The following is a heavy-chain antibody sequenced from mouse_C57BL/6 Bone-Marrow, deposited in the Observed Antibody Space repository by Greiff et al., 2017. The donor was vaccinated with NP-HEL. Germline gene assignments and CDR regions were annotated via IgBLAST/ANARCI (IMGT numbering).Heavy chain of an antibody. J-gene: IGHJ2*01. CDR3: ASPFTTVVATGYFDY. CDR1: GFNITDYY. V-gene: IGHV14-2*01. CDR2: IDPEDGET. D-gene: IGHD1-1*01. Sequence: VQLKESGAELVKPGASVKLSCTASGFNITDYYMHWVKQRTEQGLEWIGRIDPEDGETKYAPKFQGKATITADTSSNTAYLQLSSLTSEDTAVYYCASPFTTVVATGYFDYWGQGTTLTVSS.